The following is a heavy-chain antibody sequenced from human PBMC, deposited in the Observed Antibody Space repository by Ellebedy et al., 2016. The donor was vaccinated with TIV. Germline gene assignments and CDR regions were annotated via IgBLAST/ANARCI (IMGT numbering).Heavy chain of an antibody. D-gene: IGHD2-15*01. CDR1: GGTFSSYA. Sequence: ASVKVSCKASGGTFSSYAISWVRQAPGQGLEWMGGIIPIFGTANYAQKFQGRVTITADESTSTAYMGLSSLRSEDTAVYYCARVGGYCSGGSCYEQAFDYWGQGTLVTVSS. CDR3: ARVGGYCSGGSCYEQAFDY. CDR2: IIPIFGTA. V-gene: IGHV1-69*13. J-gene: IGHJ4*02.